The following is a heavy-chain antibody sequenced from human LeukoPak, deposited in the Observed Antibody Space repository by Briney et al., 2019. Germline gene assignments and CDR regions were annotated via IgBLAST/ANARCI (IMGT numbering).Heavy chain of an antibody. CDR1: GITFSSHW. J-gene: IGHJ4*02. CDR2: IKQEGSEK. V-gene: IGHV3-7*01. D-gene: IGHD6-13*01. CDR3: AKLGYNSWDFDY. Sequence: GGSLRLSCAASGITFSSHWMTWVRQAAGKGLEWVANIKQEGSEKYYVDSVKGRFTISRDNAKNSLYLQMNSLRAEDTAVYYCAKLGYNSWDFDYWGQGTVVTVSS.